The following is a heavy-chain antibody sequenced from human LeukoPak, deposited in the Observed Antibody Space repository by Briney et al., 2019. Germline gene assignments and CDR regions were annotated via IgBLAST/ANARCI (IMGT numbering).Heavy chain of an antibody. CDR1: GFTFSSYG. Sequence: PGRSLRLSCAASGFTFSSYGMHWVRQAPGKGLEWVAVISYDGSNKYYADSVKGRFTISRDNSKNTLYLQMNSLRAEDTAVYYCAKDYGDYEGYYYYGMDVWGQGTTVTVSS. J-gene: IGHJ6*02. CDR2: ISYDGSNK. V-gene: IGHV3-30*18. CDR3: AKDYGDYEGYYYYGMDV. D-gene: IGHD4-17*01.